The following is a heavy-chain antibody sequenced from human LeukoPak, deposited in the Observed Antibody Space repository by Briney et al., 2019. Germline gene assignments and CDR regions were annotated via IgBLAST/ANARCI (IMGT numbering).Heavy chain of an antibody. CDR2: IYPGDSDT. V-gene: IGHV5-51*01. Sequence: GASLQISCKGSHSTFTNYWIGWVRQMPGKGLEWMGLIYPGDSDTRYGPSFKGQVTISVDKSISTAYLQWSSLKASDTAMYYCARRDSYSSSLGPAFDIWGQGTMVTVSS. D-gene: IGHD6-13*01. CDR3: ARRDSYSSSLGPAFDI. J-gene: IGHJ3*02. CDR1: HSTFTNYW.